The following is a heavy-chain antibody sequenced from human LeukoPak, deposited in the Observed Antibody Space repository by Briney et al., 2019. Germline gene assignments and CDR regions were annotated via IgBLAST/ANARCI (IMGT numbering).Heavy chain of an antibody. CDR3: AGGYSYGYYYYMDV. V-gene: IGHV3-66*02. CDR2: IYSGGST. J-gene: IGHJ6*03. Sequence: QPGGSLRLSCAASGFTVSSNYMSWVRQAPGKGLEWVSVIYSGGSTYYADSVKGRFTISRDNSKNTLYLQMNSLRAEDTAVYYCAGGYSYGYYYYMDVWGKGTTVTVSS. D-gene: IGHD5-18*01. CDR1: GFTVSSNY.